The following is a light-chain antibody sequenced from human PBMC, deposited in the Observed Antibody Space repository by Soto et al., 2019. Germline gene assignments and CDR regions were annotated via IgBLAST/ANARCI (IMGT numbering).Light chain of an antibody. Sequence: DIVMTQSPDSLSVSLGERATINFVCSQSFLYSSNNKDYLAWYPQKPGQPPKLLIYWASTRETGVPDRFSGSGSATDFTLTISSLQAEDVAVYYCQQYYSTPLFTFGPGTKVDIK. J-gene: IGKJ3*01. CDR1: QSFLYSSNNKDY. CDR2: WAS. CDR3: QQYYSTPLFT. V-gene: IGKV4-1*01.